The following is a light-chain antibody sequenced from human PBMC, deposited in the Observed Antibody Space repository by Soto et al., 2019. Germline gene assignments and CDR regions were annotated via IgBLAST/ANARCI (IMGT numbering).Light chain of an antibody. Sequence: DIVMTQSPDSLAMSLGERATIKCKSSQSVLYSSNNKNYLAWYQQKLGQPPKLLIYWASTRESGVPDRFSGSGSGTDFTLTISSLQAEDVAVYYCQQYYSTPYTFGQGTKLEIK. CDR3: QQYYSTPYT. J-gene: IGKJ2*01. CDR2: WAS. V-gene: IGKV4-1*01. CDR1: QSVLYSSNNKNY.